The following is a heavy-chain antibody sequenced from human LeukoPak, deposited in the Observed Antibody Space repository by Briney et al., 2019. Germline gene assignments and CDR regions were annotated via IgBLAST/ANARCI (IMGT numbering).Heavy chain of an antibody. CDR1: GFTFGDYA. V-gene: IGHV3-49*03. CDR2: IRSKAYGGTT. J-gene: IGHJ6*02. D-gene: IGHD5-12*01. CDR3: TRAEGGYDYYYYYYGMDV. Sequence: PGGSLRLSCTASGFTFGDYAMSWFRQAPGKGLEWVGFIRSKAYGGTTEYAASVKGRFTISRDDSKSIAYLQMNSLKTEDTAVYYCTRAEGGYDYYYYYYGMDVWGQGTTVTVSS.